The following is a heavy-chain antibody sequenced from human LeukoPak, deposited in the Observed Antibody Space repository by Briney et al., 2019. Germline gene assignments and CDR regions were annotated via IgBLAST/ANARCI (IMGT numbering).Heavy chain of an antibody. V-gene: IGHV3-30-3*02. Sequence: QPGRSLRLSCAASGFTFSSYAMHWVRQAPGKGLEWVAVISYDGSNKYYADSVKGRFTISRDNSKNTLYLQMNSLRAEDTAVYYCAKEPELDSSGWYDDYWGQGTLVTVSS. D-gene: IGHD6-19*01. J-gene: IGHJ4*02. CDR1: GFTFSSYA. CDR3: AKEPELDSSGWYDDY. CDR2: ISYDGSNK.